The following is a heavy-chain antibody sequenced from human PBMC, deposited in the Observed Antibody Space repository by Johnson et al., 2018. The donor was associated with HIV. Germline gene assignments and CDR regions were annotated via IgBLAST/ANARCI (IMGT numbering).Heavy chain of an antibody. CDR1: GFTFSDYY. Sequence: QMLLVESGGGVVRPGGSLRLSCAASGFTFSDYYMSWIRQAPGKGLEWVAVISFDGSTIYYANSVEGRFTISRDNSRDTLSLQMNSLRVEDTALYYCARETIYSSFPGAFDIWGQGTMVTVSS. CDR2: ISFDGSTI. CDR3: ARETIYSSFPGAFDI. D-gene: IGHD6-6*01. V-gene: IGHV3-30-3*01. J-gene: IGHJ3*02.